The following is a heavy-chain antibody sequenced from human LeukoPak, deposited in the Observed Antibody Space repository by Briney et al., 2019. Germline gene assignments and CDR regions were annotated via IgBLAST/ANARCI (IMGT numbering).Heavy chain of an antibody. Sequence: SETLSLTCAVYGGSFSGYYWSWIRQPPGKGLEWIGEINHSGSTNYNPSLKSRVTISVDTSKNQFSLKLSSVTAADTAVYYCARDSGYSYGPGYWGQGTLVTVSS. J-gene: IGHJ4*02. CDR2: INHSGST. V-gene: IGHV4-34*01. CDR3: ARDSGYSYGPGY. D-gene: IGHD5-18*01. CDR1: GGSFSGYY.